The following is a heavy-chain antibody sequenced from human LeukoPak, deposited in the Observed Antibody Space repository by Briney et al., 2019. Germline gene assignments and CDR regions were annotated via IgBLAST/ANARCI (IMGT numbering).Heavy chain of an antibody. CDR2: IRDSGAT. Sequence: GGSLRLSCTGSGLSVSNFYMNWVRQAPGKGLEWVSLIRDSGATFYADSVKGRFTISRDNSKNTTYLQMNRLRVEDTAVYFCARNRAVTQVWVEFDSWRQGTQVTVSS. J-gene: IGHJ5*01. D-gene: IGHD3-16*01. V-gene: IGHV3-66*02. CDR3: ARNRAVTQVWVEFDS. CDR1: GLSVSNFY.